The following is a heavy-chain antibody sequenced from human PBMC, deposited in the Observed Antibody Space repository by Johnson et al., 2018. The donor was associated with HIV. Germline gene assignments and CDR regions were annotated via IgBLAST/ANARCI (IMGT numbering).Heavy chain of an antibody. V-gene: IGHV3-7*03. CDR1: GFTFKNYA. Sequence: VLLVESGGGVVQPGRSLRLSCEASGFTFKNYAMSWVRQAPGKGLEWVANIKQDGSEKYYVDSVKGRFTISRENYKNTLYLQMNSLRAEDTAVYYCARDVYAGANENWGQGTRVTVSS. CDR3: ARDVYAGANEN. J-gene: IGHJ3*01. CDR2: IKQDGSEK. D-gene: IGHD5/OR15-5a*01.